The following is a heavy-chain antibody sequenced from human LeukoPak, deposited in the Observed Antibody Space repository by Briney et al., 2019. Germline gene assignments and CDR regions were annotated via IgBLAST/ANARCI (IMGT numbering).Heavy chain of an antibody. Sequence: PGGSLRLSCAASGFTFSNYAMSWVRQAPGKGLEWVSAISGSGGNTYYADSVKGRFTISRDNSKNTLNLQMNSLRAEDTAIYYCAKSGGSYSYWYFDLWGRGTLVNVSS. CDR1: GFTFSNYA. D-gene: IGHD1-26*01. CDR2: ISGSGGNT. V-gene: IGHV3-23*01. J-gene: IGHJ2*01. CDR3: AKSGGSYSYWYFDL.